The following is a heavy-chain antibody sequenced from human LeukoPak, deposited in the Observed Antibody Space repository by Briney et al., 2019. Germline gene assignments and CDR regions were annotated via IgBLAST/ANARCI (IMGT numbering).Heavy chain of an antibody. D-gene: IGHD2-2*01. J-gene: IGHJ5*02. CDR1: GYTLTRYA. CDR2: ISAYNGNT. V-gene: IGHV1-18*01. CDR3: ARSQLLSSVFDP. Sequence: ASVKVSCKASGYTLTRYAMHWVRQAPGQGLEWMGWISAYNGNTNYAQKLQGRVTMTTDTSTSTAYMELRSLRSDDTAVYYCARSQLLSSVFDPWGQGTLVTVSS.